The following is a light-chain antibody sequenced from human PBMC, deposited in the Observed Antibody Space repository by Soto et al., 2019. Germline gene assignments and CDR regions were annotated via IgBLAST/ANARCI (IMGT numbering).Light chain of an antibody. V-gene: IGLV2-14*01. J-gene: IGLJ1*01. CDR2: DVS. CDR1: SSDVCGYNY. Sequence: QSALTQPASVSGSPGQSITISCTGTSSDVCGYNYVSWYQQHPGKAPKLMIYDVSNRPSGVSNRFSGSKSGNTASLTISGLQAEDEADYYCSSYTSSRTRVFGTGTKVTVL. CDR3: SSYTSSRTRV.